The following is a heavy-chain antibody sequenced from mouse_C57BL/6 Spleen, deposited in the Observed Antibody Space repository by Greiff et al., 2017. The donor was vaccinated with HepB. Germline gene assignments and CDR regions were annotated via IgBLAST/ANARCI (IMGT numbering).Heavy chain of an antibody. V-gene: IGHV2-9-1*01. D-gene: IGHD2-5*01. CDR1: GFSLTSYA. CDR3: ARYSNYVYWYFDV. CDR2: IWTGGGT. J-gene: IGHJ1*03. Sequence: VKLVESGPGLVAPSQSLSITCTVSGFSLTSYAISWVRQPPGKGLEWLGVIWTGGGTNYNSALKSRLSISKDNTKSQVFLKMNSLQTDDTARYYCARYSNYVYWYFDVWGTGTTVTVSS.